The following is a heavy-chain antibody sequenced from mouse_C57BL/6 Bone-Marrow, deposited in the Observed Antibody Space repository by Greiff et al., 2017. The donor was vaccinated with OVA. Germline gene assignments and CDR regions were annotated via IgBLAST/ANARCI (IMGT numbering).Heavy chain of an antibody. CDR2: IDPEDGET. D-gene: IGHD1-1*01. Sequence: EVNVVESGAELVKPGASVKLSCTASGFNIKDYYMHWVKQRTEQGLEWIGRIDPEDGETKYAPKFQGKATITADTSSNTAYLQLSSLTSEDTAVYYCARDPFYYGSSYPYWYFDVWGTGTTVTVSS. CDR1: GFNIKDYY. J-gene: IGHJ1*03. CDR3: ARDPFYYGSSYPYWYFDV. V-gene: IGHV14-2*01.